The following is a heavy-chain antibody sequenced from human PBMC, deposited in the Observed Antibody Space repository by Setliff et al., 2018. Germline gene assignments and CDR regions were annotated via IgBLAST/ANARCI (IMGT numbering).Heavy chain of an antibody. V-gene: IGHV1-18*01. CDR3: ARAPRLEWILPTFDY. Sequence: ASVKVSCKAVGYTFLSYGLSWVRQAPGQGLEWMGWISAYTGNTDYAQNFQGRVNMTTDTSTSTGYMELRSLRYDDTAVYYCARAPRLEWILPTFDYWGQGTPVTVSS. D-gene: IGHD3-3*01. J-gene: IGHJ4*02. CDR2: ISAYTGNT. CDR1: GYTFLSYG.